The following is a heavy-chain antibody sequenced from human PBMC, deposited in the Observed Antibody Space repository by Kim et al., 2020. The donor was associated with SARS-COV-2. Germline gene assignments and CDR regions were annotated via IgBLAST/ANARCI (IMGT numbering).Heavy chain of an antibody. J-gene: IGHJ4*02. Sequence: GGSLRLSCPASGFTFSASAMHWVRQASGKGLEWVGRIRSKPNNYATSYAASVTGRFTISRDDSTNTVYLQMDSLKTDDTAVYFCSRHSGKHGDRGFDNWGQGTLVTVSS. CDR3: SRHSGKHGDRGFDN. CDR1: GFTFSASA. V-gene: IGHV3-73*01. CDR2: IRSKPNNYAT. D-gene: IGHD4-17*01.